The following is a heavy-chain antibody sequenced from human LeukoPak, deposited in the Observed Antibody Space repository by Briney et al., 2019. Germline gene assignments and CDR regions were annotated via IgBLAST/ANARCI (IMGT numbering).Heavy chain of an antibody. D-gene: IGHD6-13*01. CDR2: INSDGSGT. J-gene: IGHJ4*02. Sequence: GGSLRLSCAASGFTFSSYWMHWVRQAPGKLLGWVSRINSDGSGTSDADSVKGRFIISRDNAKNTLYLQMNSLRAEDTAVYFCARGRHSSSFFDYWGQGILVTVSS. V-gene: IGHV3-74*01. CDR1: GFTFSSYW. CDR3: ARGRHSSSFFDY.